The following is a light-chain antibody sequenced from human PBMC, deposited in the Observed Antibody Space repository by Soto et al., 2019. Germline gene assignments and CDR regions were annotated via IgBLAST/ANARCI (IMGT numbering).Light chain of an antibody. CDR2: DAS. CDR3: QQRRVWPLT. J-gene: IGKJ4*01. CDR1: QSVSNY. Sequence: VLTQSPATLSLSPGERATLYCRASQSVSNYLAWYQQRPGQAPRLLIYDASNRATGIPARFSASGSGTDFTLTISSLEPEDFAVYYCQQRRVWPLTFGGGTKVEIK. V-gene: IGKV3-11*01.